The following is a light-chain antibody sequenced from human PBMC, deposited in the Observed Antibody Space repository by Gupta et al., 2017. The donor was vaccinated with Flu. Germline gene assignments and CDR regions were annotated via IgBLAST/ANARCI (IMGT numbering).Light chain of an antibody. V-gene: IGKV4-1*01. CDR1: QSVLYSSNSKNY. Sequence: DFVITQSPDPLPLSLGERATFNCKSSQSVLYSSNSKNYLAWDQQKPGQPPRLLIRWASTREAGVPDRFSGRGSGTDFTLTISSLQAEDVAVYYCQQYYSTPITFGQGTRLEIK. CDR3: QQYYSTPIT. CDR2: WAS. J-gene: IGKJ5*01.